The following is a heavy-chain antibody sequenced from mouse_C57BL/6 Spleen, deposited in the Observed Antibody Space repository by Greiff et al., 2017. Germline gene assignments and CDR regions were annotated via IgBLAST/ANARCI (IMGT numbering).Heavy chain of an antibody. CDR1: GYTFTSYW. Sequence: VQLQQPGAELVKPGASVKLSCKASGYTFTSYWMHWVKQRPGQGLEWIGMIHPNSGSTNYNEKFKSKATLTVDKSSSTAYMQLSSLTSEDSAVYDCARSWDYGSSSAWFAYWGQGTLVTVSA. CDR2: IHPNSGST. D-gene: IGHD1-1*01. J-gene: IGHJ3*01. CDR3: ARSWDYGSSSAWFAY. V-gene: IGHV1-64*01.